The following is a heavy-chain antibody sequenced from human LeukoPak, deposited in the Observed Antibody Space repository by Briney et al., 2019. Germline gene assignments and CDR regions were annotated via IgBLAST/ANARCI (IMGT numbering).Heavy chain of an antibody. J-gene: IGHJ6*03. CDR2: IYYSGST. Sequence: PSETLSLTCTVSGGSISSYYWSWIRQPPGKGLEWIGYIYYSGSTNYNPSLKSRVTISVDTSKNQFSLKLSSVTAADTAVYYCARGGGYCSGGSCYYYYYMDVWGKGTTVTVSS. CDR1: GGSISSYY. D-gene: IGHD2-15*01. V-gene: IGHV4-59*01. CDR3: ARGGGYCSGGSCYYYYYMDV.